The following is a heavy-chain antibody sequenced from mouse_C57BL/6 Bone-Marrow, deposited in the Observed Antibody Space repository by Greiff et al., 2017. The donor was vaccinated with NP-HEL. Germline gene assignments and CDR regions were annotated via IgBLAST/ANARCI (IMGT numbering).Heavy chain of an antibody. J-gene: IGHJ1*03. CDR3: ASPGSSYAWYFDV. Sequence: QVQLQQPGAELVRPGTSVKLSCKASGYTFTSYWMHWVKQRPGQGLEWIGVIDPSDSYTNYNQKFKGKATLTVDTSSSTAYMQLSSLTSEDSAVYYCASPGSSYAWYFDVWGTGTTVTVSS. V-gene: IGHV1-59*01. D-gene: IGHD1-1*01. CDR1: GYTFTSYW. CDR2: IDPSDSYT.